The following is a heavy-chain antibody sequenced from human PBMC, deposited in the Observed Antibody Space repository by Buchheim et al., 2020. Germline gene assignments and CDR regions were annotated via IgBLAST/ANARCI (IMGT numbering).Heavy chain of an antibody. CDR1: GCTFTTYY. D-gene: IGHD1-26*01. V-gene: IGHV1-46*01. CDR3: ARGSDSGSYSNWYFDL. CDR2: INPSGGGT. J-gene: IGHJ2*01. Sequence: QVQLVQSGAEVKKPGASVKVSCKASGCTFTTYYVHWVRQAPGQGLEWMGIINPSGGGTGYAQKFQGRVTMTRDTSTSTVYMELSNLRSEDTAVYYCARGSDSGSYSNWYFDLWGRGTL.